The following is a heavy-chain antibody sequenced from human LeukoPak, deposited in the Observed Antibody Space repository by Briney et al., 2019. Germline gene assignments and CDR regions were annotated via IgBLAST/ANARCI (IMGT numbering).Heavy chain of an antibody. CDR3: ARDMGGPEADYGDYHWFDP. CDR1: GYTFTGYY. CDR2: INPNSGGT. D-gene: IGHD4-17*01. V-gene: IGHV1-2*02. J-gene: IGHJ5*02. Sequence: ASVKVSCKASGYTFTGYYRHWVRQAPGQGLEWMGWINPNSGGTNYAQKFQGRVTMTRDTSISTAYMELSRLRSDDTAVYYCARDMGGPEADYGDYHWFDPWGQGTLVTVSS.